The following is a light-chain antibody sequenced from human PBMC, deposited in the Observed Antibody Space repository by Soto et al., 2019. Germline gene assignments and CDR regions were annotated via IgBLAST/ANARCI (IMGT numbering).Light chain of an antibody. CDR3: AAWDDSLRGWV. CDR2: TND. V-gene: IGLV1-47*02. Sequence: QSVLTQPPSASGTPGQRVTISCSGSSSNIGSNYVYWYQQLPGTAPNLPIYTNDQRPSGVPDRFSGSKSGTSASLAISGLRSEDEADYYCAAWDDSLRGWVFGGGTKLTVL. CDR1: SSNIGSNY. J-gene: IGLJ3*02.